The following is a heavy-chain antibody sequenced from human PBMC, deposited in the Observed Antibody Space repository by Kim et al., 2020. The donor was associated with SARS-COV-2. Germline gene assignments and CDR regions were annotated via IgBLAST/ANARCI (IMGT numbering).Heavy chain of an antibody. Sequence: SETLSLTCTVSGGSISSSSYYWGWIRQPPGKGLEWIGSIYYSGSTYYNPSLKSRVTISVDTSKNQFSLKLSSVTAADTAVYYCASRGGSSWSLARGWGQGTLVTVSS. CDR1: GGSISSSSYY. CDR3: ASRGGSSWSLARG. D-gene: IGHD6-13*01. J-gene: IGHJ4*02. CDR2: IYYSGST. V-gene: IGHV4-39*01.